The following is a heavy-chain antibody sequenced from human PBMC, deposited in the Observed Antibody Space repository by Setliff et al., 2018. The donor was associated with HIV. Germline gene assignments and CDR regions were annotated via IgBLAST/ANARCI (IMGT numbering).Heavy chain of an antibody. CDR1: GYTFNDYY. CDR3: ARSLPQRSYFDY. V-gene: IGHV1-2*02. Sequence: GASVKVSCKASGYTFNDYYIHWVRQAPGQGLEWMGWINPNSGGTTYAQKFQGRVTMTRDTSITTAYMELSSLRSDDTAVYYCARSLPQRSYFDYWGQGTLVTVSS. D-gene: IGHD1-26*01. CDR2: INPNSGGT. J-gene: IGHJ4*02.